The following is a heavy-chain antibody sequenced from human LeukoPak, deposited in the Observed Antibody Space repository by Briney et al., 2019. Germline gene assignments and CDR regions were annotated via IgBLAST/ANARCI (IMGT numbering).Heavy chain of an antibody. CDR2: IYYSGST. CDR1: GGSISSYY. Sequence: SKTLSLTCTVSGGSISSYYWSWIRQPPGKGLEWIGYIYYSGSTNYNPSLKSRVTISVDTSKNQFSLKLSSVTAADTAVYYCARQSRWNYFDYWGQGTLVTVSS. V-gene: IGHV4-59*08. D-gene: IGHD1-1*01. J-gene: IGHJ4*02. CDR3: ARQSRWNYFDY.